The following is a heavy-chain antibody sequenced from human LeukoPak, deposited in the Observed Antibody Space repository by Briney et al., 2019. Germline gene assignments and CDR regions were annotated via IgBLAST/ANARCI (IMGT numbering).Heavy chain of an antibody. D-gene: IGHD1-14*01. CDR3: ARSPAGANYYLDV. Sequence: GGSLRLSCAASGFTFSSYEMNWVRQAPGKGLEWVSYISSSGSTMYYADSVKGRFTISRDNAKNSLTLQMNSLRAEDTAVYYCARSPAGANYYLDVWGKGTTVTISS. CDR2: ISSSGSTM. V-gene: IGHV3-48*03. J-gene: IGHJ6*03. CDR1: GFTFSSYE.